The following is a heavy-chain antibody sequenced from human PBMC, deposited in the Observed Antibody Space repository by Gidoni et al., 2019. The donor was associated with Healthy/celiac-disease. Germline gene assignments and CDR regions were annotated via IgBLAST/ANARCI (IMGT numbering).Heavy chain of an antibody. CDR1: GFSFSSYA. V-gene: IGHV3-23*01. J-gene: IGHJ3*02. Sequence: EVQLLESGGGLVQPGGSLRLSCAASGFSFSSYAMSGVRQAPGKGLEWVSAIRGSGGSTYYADSVKGRFTISRDNSKNTLYLKRNSLRAEDTAVYYCAKDMSPYSGSRDAFDIWGQGTMVTVSS. D-gene: IGHD1-26*01. CDR3: AKDMSPYSGSRDAFDI. CDR2: IRGSGGST.